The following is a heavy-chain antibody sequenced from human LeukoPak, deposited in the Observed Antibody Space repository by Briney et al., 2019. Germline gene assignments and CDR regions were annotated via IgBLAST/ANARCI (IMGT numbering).Heavy chain of an antibody. J-gene: IGHJ4*02. Sequence: PGGSLRLSCSASGFNFSSYAMYWVRQAPGKGREYVSGISGNGGSTYHADAVKGRFTISRDNSKNTLNLQMSSLRAEDTAVYFCVRSYGSGTYIDYWGQGTLVTVSS. V-gene: IGHV3-64D*06. CDR3: VRSYGSGTYIDY. D-gene: IGHD3-10*01. CDR1: GFNFSSYA. CDR2: ISGNGGST.